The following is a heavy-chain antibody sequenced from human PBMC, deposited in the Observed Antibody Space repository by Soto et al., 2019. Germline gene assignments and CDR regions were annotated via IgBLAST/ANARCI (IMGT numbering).Heavy chain of an antibody. CDR2: ISSSSSYI. CDR3: ASEHDYYYYYMDV. V-gene: IGHV3-21*01. CDR1: GFTFSSYI. J-gene: IGHJ6*03. Sequence: TGGSLRLSCAASGFTFSSYIMNWVRTAPGKGLEWVSSISSSSSYIYYADSVKGRFTISRDNAKNSLYLQMNSLRAEDTAVYYCASEHDYYYYYMDVWGQGTTVTVSS.